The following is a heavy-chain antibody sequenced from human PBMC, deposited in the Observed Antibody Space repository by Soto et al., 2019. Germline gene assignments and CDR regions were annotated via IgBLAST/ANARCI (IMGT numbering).Heavy chain of an antibody. CDR3: ARVKGYSYGAADY. D-gene: IGHD5-18*01. CDR2: INPNSGGT. CDR1: GYTFTGYY. Sequence: ASVKVSCKASGYTFTGYYMHGVRQAPGQGLEWMGWINPNSGGTNYAQKFQGRVTMTRDTSISTAYMELSRLRSDDTAVYYCARVKGYSYGAADYWGQGTLVTSPQ. J-gene: IGHJ4*02. V-gene: IGHV1-2*02.